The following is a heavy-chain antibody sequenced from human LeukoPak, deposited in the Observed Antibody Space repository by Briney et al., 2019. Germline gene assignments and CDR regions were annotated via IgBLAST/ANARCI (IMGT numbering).Heavy chain of an antibody. V-gene: IGHV4-38-2*02. D-gene: IGHD3-10*01. CDR1: DYSITRGYY. Sequence: SETLSLTCTVSDYSITRGYYWAWIRQPPGKGLEWIGSIYHSGSTYSNPSLKSRVTISVDTSKNQFSLKLSSVTAADTAVYYCARHTLGVRGVSFDYWGQGTLVTVSS. CDR2: IYHSGST. CDR3: ARHTLGVRGVSFDY. J-gene: IGHJ4*02.